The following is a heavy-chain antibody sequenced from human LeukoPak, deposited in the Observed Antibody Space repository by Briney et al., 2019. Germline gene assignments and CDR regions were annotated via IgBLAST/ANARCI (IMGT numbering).Heavy chain of an antibody. D-gene: IGHD5-24*01. CDR2: ISYDGSNK. Sequence: GGYLRLSCAAPGFTFSSYGMHWVRQAPGKGLEWVAVISYDGSNKYYADSVKGRFTISGDNSKNTLYLQMNSLRVEDTAVYYCAPEGDGYILFDYWGQGNLVTVSS. V-gene: IGHV3-30*03. CDR3: APEGDGYILFDY. J-gene: IGHJ4*02. CDR1: GFTFSSYG.